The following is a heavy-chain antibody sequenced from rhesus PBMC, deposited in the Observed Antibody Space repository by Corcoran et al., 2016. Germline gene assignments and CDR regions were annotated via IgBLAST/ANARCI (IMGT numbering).Heavy chain of an antibody. J-gene: IGHJ4*01. CDR1: GFTFSDYY. D-gene: IGHD4-29*01. CDR3: TRGGSSIFDY. V-gene: IGHV3S16*01. Sequence: EVQLVESGGGLVQPGGSLRLSCAASGFTFSDYYMSWVPQAPGKGLGWVSSISSASSYIYYADSVKGRFTISRDNAKNSLSLQMNSLKIEDTAVYYCTRGGSSIFDYWGQGVLVTVSS. CDR2: ISSASSYI.